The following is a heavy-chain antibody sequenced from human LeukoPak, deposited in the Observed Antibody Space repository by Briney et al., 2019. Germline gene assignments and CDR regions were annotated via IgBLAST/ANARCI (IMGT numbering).Heavy chain of an antibody. CDR3: AVYDSSGYYPGWYSFDI. J-gene: IGHJ3*02. CDR1: GYTFNNYG. D-gene: IGHD3-22*01. Sequence: ASVKVSCKASGYTFNNYGISWVRQAPGQGLEWMGWISAYNGNTNYAQKFQGRLAMTTDTSTSTAYMELSSLRSEDTAVYYCAVYDSSGYYPGWYSFDIWGQGTMVTVSS. V-gene: IGHV1-18*01. CDR2: ISAYNGNT.